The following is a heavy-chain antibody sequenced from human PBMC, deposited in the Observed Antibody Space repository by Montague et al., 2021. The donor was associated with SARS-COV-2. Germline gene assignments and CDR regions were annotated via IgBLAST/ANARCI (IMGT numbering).Heavy chain of an antibody. CDR2: ISSSSSYI. D-gene: IGHD3-9*01. CDR1: GFTFSSYS. Sequence: SLRLSWAASGFTFSSYSMNWVRQAPGKGLEWVSSISSSSSYIYYADSVKGRFTISRDNAKNSLYLQMNSLRAEDTAVCYCARDGVYDILTGYWTDWGQGTLVTVSS. J-gene: IGHJ4*02. CDR3: ARDGVYDILTGYWTD. V-gene: IGHV3-21*01.